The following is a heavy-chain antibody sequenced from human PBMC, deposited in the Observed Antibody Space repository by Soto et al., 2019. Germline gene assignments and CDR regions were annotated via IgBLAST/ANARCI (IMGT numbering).Heavy chain of an antibody. V-gene: IGHV3-33*01. CDR3: ARVPGDYYYYYGMDV. CDR2: IWYDGSNK. J-gene: IGHJ6*02. Sequence: PGGSLRLSCAASGFTFSIYGMHWVRHAPGKGLEWVAVIWYDGSNKYYADSVKGRFTISRDNSKNTLYLQMNSLRAEDTAVYYCARVPGDYYYYYGMDVWGQGTTVTVSS. D-gene: IGHD3-10*01. CDR1: GFTFSIYG.